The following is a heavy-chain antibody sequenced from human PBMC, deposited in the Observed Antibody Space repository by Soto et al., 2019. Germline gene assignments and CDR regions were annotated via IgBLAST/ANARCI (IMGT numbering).Heavy chain of an antibody. CDR1: RFTFRNFA. V-gene: IGHV3-23*01. CDR3: AKVMYTWNDVAAFDS. D-gene: IGHD1-1*01. Sequence: HLSESGGGLLQPGGSLKLSCEASRFTFRNFAMSWVRQSPGKGLEWISTIGVTEGSTYYTDSVRGRFTISRDNSKNTLYLQMNSLRVEDTALYHCAKVMYTWNDVAAFDSWGQGTLVSVSS. CDR2: IGVTEGST. J-gene: IGHJ4*02.